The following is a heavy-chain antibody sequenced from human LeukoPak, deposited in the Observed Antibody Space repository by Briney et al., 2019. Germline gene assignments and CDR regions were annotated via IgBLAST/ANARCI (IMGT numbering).Heavy chain of an antibody. CDR1: GYSFTSYW. V-gene: IGHV5-51*01. J-gene: IGHJ6*02. D-gene: IGHD3-3*01. CDR2: IYPGDSDT. CDR3: ARHHIAIFGVVINYGTDV. Sequence: GESLKISCKGSGYSFTSYWIGWVRQMPGKGLEWMGVIYPGDSDTRYSPSFQGQVTISADKSISTAYLQWSSLKASDTAMYYCARHHIAIFGVVINYGTDVWGQGTTVTVSS.